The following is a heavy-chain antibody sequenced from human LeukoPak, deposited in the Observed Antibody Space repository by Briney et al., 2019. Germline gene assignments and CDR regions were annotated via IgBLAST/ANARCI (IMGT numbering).Heavy chain of an antibody. CDR1: GFSITDHH. V-gene: IGHV3-23*01. CDR3: AKGLPPSSTWAYWHFDL. Sequence: TVGSLRLSCAGAGFSITDHHMDWVRQAPGEGLEWVSPISGSGGSTYYADSVKGRFTISRDNSKNTLYLQMNSLRAEDTAVYYCAKGLPPSSTWAYWHFDLWGRGALVTVSS. D-gene: IGHD6-13*01. J-gene: IGHJ2*01. CDR2: ISGSGGST.